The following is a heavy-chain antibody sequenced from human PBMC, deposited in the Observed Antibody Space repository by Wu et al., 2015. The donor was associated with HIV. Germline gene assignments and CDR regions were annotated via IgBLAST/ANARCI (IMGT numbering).Heavy chain of an antibody. CDR1: GYRFTGHY. CDR2: INPNNGET. J-gene: IGHJ3*02. V-gene: IGHV1-2*02. Sequence: QAQLVQPGAEVKKPGASVKVSCKASGYRFTGHYVYWVRQAPGQGPEWMGWINPNNGETKDAQKFQGRVTMTSDSSISTAYMELKSLTSDDTAVYYCARGSTGWFPFDVFDIWGQGTMVTVSS. D-gene: IGHD6-19*01. CDR3: ARGSTGWFPFDVFDI.